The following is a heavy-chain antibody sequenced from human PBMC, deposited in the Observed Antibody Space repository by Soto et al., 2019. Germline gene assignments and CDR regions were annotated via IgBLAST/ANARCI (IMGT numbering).Heavy chain of an antibody. J-gene: IGHJ3*02. Sequence: QVQLVESGRGGVQPGRSLRLSCAASGFTFSSYGMHWVRQAPGKGLEWVAVISYDGSHKYYAYSVKGRFTSSRDNSKNTLLPQMKSLRAECTTVHYCARRGWDDFDIWGQGTMVTGS. V-gene: IGHV3-30*03. CDR2: ISYDGSHK. CDR3: ARRGWDDFDI. CDR1: GFTFSSYG.